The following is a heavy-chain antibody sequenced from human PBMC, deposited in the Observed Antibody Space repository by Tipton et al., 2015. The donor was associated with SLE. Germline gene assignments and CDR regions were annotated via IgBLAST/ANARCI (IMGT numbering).Heavy chain of an antibody. Sequence: LRLSCTVSGGSISSGDYYWSWIRQPPGKGLEWIGYIYYSGSTYYNPSLKSRVTISVDTSKNQFSLKLSSVTAADTAVYYCARDQDDSSGSPGYWGQGTLVTVSS. D-gene: IGHD3-22*01. CDR1: GGSISSGDYY. V-gene: IGHV4-30-4*01. J-gene: IGHJ4*02. CDR2: IYYSGST. CDR3: ARDQDDSSGSPGY.